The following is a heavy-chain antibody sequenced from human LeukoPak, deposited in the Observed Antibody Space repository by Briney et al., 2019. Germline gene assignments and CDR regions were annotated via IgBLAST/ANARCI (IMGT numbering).Heavy chain of an antibody. CDR3: ARASRGYSGYGYYYYYYMDV. Sequence: ASVKVSCKASGYTFTSYDINWVRQATGQGLEWMGWMNPNSGNTGYAQKFQGRVTMTRNTSISTAYMELSGLRSEDTAVYYCARASRGYSGYGYYYYYYMDVWGRGTTVTVSS. CDR2: MNPNSGNT. J-gene: IGHJ6*03. D-gene: IGHD5-12*01. CDR1: GYTFTSYD. V-gene: IGHV1-8*01.